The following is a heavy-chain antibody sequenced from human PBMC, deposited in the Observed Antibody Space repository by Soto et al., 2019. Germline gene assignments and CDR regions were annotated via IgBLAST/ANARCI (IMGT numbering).Heavy chain of an antibody. Sequence: ESLKISCKGSGYSFTSYWISWVRQMPGKGLEWMGRIDPSDSYTNYSPSFQGHVTISADKSISTAYLQWSSLKASDTAMYYCARLDIKIFGVSYGTDVWGQGNTVSVSS. CDR3: ARLDIKIFGVSYGTDV. D-gene: IGHD3-3*01. CDR1: GYSFTSYW. J-gene: IGHJ6*02. V-gene: IGHV5-10-1*01. CDR2: IDPSDSYT.